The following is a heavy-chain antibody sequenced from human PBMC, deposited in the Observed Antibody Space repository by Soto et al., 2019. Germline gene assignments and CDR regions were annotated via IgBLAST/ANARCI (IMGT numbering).Heavy chain of an antibody. CDR3: ARTPVTRPITIFGVVTERIGLGMDV. J-gene: IGHJ6*02. CDR2: IYYSGST. D-gene: IGHD3-3*01. CDR1: GGSISSGGYY. Sequence: QVQLQESGPGLVKPSQTLSLTCTVSGGSISSGGYYWSWIRQHPGKGLEWIGYIYYSGSTYYNPSLKSRVTISVDTSKNQFSLKLSSVTAADTAVYYCARTPVTRPITIFGVVTERIGLGMDVWGQGTTVTVSS. V-gene: IGHV4-31*03.